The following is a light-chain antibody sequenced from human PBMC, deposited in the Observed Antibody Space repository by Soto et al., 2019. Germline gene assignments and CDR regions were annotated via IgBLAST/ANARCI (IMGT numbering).Light chain of an antibody. CDR2: DAS. CDR1: QSLTGNS. J-gene: IGKJ5*01. CDR3: QQYGTSPVT. Sequence: EIVMTQSPATLSVSPGERATLSCRASQSLTGNSLAWYQQKPGQAPRLLIYDASSRATGIPDRFTGGGSGTDFTLTISRLEPEDFAVYYCQQYGTSPVTFAQGTRLEIK. V-gene: IGKV3-20*01.